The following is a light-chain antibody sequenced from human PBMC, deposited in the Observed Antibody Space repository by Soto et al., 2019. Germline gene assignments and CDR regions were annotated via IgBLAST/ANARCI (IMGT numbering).Light chain of an antibody. V-gene: IGKV1-5*03. J-gene: IGKJ2*01. CDR1: QSISSW. Sequence: DIQMTQSPSTLSASVGDRVAITCRASQSISSWLAWYQHKPGKAPKLLIYEASSLEREVPSRFSGSGYGTEFTLTITSLQPDDFETYYCQQYNSYPHTFGQGTKLET. CDR3: QQYNSYPHT. CDR2: EAS.